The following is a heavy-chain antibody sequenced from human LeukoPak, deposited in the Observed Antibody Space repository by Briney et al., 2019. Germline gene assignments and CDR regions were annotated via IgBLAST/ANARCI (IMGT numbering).Heavy chain of an antibody. CDR3: ARMIAAAGTFDY. J-gene: IGHJ4*02. Sequence: PGGSLRLSCAASGFTFSSYSMNWVRQAPGKGLEWVSSISSSSSYIYYADSVKGRFTISRDNAKNSLYLQMNSLRAEDTAVYYCARMIAAAGTFDYWGQGTLVTVSS. V-gene: IGHV3-21*01. CDR1: GFTFSSYS. D-gene: IGHD6-13*01. CDR2: ISSSSSYI.